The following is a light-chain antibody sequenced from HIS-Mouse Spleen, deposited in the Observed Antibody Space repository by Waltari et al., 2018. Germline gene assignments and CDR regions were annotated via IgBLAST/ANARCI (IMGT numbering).Light chain of an antibody. V-gene: IGLV2-14*03. Sequence: QSALTQPASVSGSPGQSIPISCTGTSSDVGGYTYVSWYQQHPGNAPKLMIYDVSNRPSGVSNRFSGSKSGNTASLTISGLQAEDEADYYCSSYTSSSFNVVFGGGTKLTVL. CDR2: DVS. CDR3: SSYTSSSFNVV. CDR1: SSDVGGYTY. J-gene: IGLJ2*01.